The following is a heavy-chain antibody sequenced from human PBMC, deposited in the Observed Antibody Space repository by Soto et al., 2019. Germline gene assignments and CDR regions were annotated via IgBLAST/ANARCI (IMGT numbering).Heavy chain of an antibody. CDR1: GGSISSYY. J-gene: IGHJ4*02. D-gene: IGHD3-10*01. Sequence: SETLSLTCTVSGGSISSYYWSWIRQPPGKGLEWIGYIYYSGSTNYNPSLKSRVTISVDTSKNQFSLKLSSVTAADTAVYYCARGRILWFGDLSYFDYWGQGTLVTVSS. CDR2: IYYSGST. V-gene: IGHV4-59*01. CDR3: ARGRILWFGDLSYFDY.